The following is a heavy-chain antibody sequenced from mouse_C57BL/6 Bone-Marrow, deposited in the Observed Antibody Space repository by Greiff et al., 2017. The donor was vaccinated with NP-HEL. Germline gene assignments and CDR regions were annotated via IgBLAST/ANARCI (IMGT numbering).Heavy chain of an antibody. Sequence: EVQLQESGPGLVKPSQSLSLTCSVTGYSFTSGYFWNWIRQLPGNKLEWMGFISYDGSNNYNPSLKNRIPITRDTSKNQFFLKLNSVTTEDTATYYCAREALCMDYWGQGTSVTVSS. CDR1: GYSFTSGYF. V-gene: IGHV3-6*01. CDR3: AREALCMDY. CDR2: ISYDGSN. J-gene: IGHJ4*01.